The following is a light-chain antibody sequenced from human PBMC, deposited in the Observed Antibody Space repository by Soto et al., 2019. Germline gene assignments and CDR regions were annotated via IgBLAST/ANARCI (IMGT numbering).Light chain of an antibody. CDR2: AAS. CDR1: QGIRNF. V-gene: IGKV1-27*01. CDR3: QQYSSVPV. J-gene: IGKJ3*01. Sequence: DIQMTQSPTFLSASVGDRVTITCRAIQGIRNFVAWYQQKSGKAPKLLIYAASTLQSGVPSRFSGSGSGTDFTLTINSLQPEDVATYYCQQYSSVPVFGPGTKVELK.